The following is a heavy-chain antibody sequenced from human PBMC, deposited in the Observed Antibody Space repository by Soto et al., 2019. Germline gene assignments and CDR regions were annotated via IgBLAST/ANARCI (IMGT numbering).Heavy chain of an antibody. V-gene: IGHV4-31*03. Sequence: QVQLQESCPGLVKPSQTLSLTCTVSCGSISSGGYYWSWIRQHQGKGLEWIGYIYYSGSTYYNPSLKSRVTISVDTSKNQFSLKLSSVTAADTAVYYCARSLLWFGELLSPRFDYWGQGTLVTVSS. CDR1: CGSISSGGYY. D-gene: IGHD3-10*01. CDR2: IYYSGST. CDR3: ARSLLWFGELLSPRFDY. J-gene: IGHJ4*02.